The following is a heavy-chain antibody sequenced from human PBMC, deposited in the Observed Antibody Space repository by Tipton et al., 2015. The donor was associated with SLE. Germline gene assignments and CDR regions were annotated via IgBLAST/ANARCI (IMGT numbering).Heavy chain of an antibody. CDR1: GFLVSNNY. D-gene: IGHD3-3*01. V-gene: IGHV3-66*01. CDR2: IFSDGTT. CDR3: ARGFWSGYHREKSYFDY. J-gene: IGHJ4*02. Sequence: SLRLSCAASGFLVSNNYMTWVRHAPGKGLEWISVIFSDGTTYYADSVKGRFIISRDNVKNMVYLQMNSLRAEDTAVYYCARGFWSGYHREKSYFDYWGQGSLVTVTS.